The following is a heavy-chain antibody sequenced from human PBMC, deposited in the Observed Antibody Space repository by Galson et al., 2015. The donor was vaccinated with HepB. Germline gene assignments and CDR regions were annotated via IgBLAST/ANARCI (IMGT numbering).Heavy chain of an antibody. Sequence: SLRLSCAASGFTVSSNYMSWVRQAPGKGLEWVSVSYSGGSTYYADSVKGRFTIPRDNSKNTLYLQMNSLRAEDTAVYYCARDGGSGSWPRWYFDLWGRSTLVTVSS. CDR1: GFTVSSNY. CDR2: SYSGGST. J-gene: IGHJ2*01. D-gene: IGHD3-10*01. CDR3: ARDGGSGSWPRWYFDL. V-gene: IGHV3-53*01.